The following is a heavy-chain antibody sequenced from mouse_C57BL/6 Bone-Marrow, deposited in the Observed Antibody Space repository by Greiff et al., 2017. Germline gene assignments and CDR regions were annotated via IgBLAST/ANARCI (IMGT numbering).Heavy chain of an antibody. V-gene: IGHV1-81*01. CDR1: GYTFTSYG. J-gene: IGHJ4*01. CDR3: ALRFYYAMDY. CDR2: IYPRSGNT. Sequence: QVQLQQSGAELARPGASVKLSCKASGYTFTSYGISWVKQRTGQGLEWIGEIYPRSGNTYYNEKFKGKATLTADKSTSTSYMELRILTSEDAAVYFCALRFYYAMDYWGQGTSVTVSS. D-gene: IGHD1-1*01.